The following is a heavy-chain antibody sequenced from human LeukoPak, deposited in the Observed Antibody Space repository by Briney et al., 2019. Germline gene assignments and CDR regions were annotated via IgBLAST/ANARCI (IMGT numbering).Heavy chain of an antibody. J-gene: IGHJ4*02. CDR3: AKDRRPGRQQLVRGDYFDY. CDR2: ISGSGGST. V-gene: IGHV3-23*01. Sequence: GGSLRLSCAASGFTFSSYSMSWVRQAPGKGLEWVSAISGSGGSTYYADSVKGRFTISRDNSKNTLYLQMNSLRAEDTAVYYCAKDRRPGRQQLVRGDYFDYWGQGTLVTVSS. D-gene: IGHD6-6*01. CDR1: GFTFSSYS.